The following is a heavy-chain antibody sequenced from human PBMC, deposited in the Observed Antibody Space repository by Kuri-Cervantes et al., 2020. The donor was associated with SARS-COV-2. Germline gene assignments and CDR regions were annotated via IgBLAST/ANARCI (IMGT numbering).Heavy chain of an antibody. V-gene: IGHV1-69*13. D-gene: IGHD4-17*01. Sequence: SVKVSCKASGGTFSSYAISWVRQAPGQGLEWVGGIIPIFGTANYAQKSQGRVTITADESTSTAYMELSSLRSEDTAVYYCARSPLNEHDYGDYELHYWGQGTLVTVSS. J-gene: IGHJ4*02. CDR1: GGTFSSYA. CDR2: IIPIFGTA. CDR3: ARSPLNEHDYGDYELHY.